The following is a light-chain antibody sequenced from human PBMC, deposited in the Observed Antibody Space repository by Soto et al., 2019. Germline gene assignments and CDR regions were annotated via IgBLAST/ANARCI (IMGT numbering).Light chain of an antibody. CDR3: SSYTFSSTLVV. Sequence: QSALTQPASVSGSPGQSITISCTGTSSDVGGYNFVSWYQQHPGKAPRLMIFEVNNRPSGVSDRFSDSKSGNTASLTISGRQAEDEADYYCSSYTFSSTLVVFGGGTKLTVL. V-gene: IGLV2-14*01. CDR2: EVN. J-gene: IGLJ3*02. CDR1: SSDVGGYNF.